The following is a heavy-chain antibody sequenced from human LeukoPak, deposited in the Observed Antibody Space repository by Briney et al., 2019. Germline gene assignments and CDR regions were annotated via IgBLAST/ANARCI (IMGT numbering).Heavy chain of an antibody. D-gene: IGHD3-3*01. CDR1: GFTFSSYA. Sequence: GGSLRLSCAASGFTFSSYAMHWVRQAPGKGLEWVAVISYDGSNKYYADSVKGRFTISRDNSKNTLYLQMNSLRAVDTAVYYCARDSPYYDFWSGYYSGDVWGQGTLVTVSS. CDR2: ISYDGSNK. J-gene: IGHJ4*02. CDR3: ARDSPYYDFWSGYYSGDV. V-gene: IGHV3-30*04.